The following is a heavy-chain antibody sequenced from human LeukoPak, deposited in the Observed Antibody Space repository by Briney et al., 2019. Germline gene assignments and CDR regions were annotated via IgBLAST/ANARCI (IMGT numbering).Heavy chain of an antibody. V-gene: IGHV3-7*03. J-gene: IGHJ3*02. CDR2: INHNGNVN. CDR3: AKVHMIVVVNDAFDI. D-gene: IGHD3-22*01. CDR1: GFTFSSYW. Sequence: GGSLRLSCAASGFTFSSYWMNWARQAPGKGLEWVASINHNGNVNYYVDSVKGRFTISRDNSKNTLYLQMNSLRAEDTAVYYCAKVHMIVVVNDAFDIWGQGTMVTVSS.